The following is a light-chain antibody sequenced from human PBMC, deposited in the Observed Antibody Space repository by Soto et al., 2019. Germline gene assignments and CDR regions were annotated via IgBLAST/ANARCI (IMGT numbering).Light chain of an antibody. CDR2: ANN. CDR3: QSYHNTLGFYV. V-gene: IGLV1-40*01. J-gene: IGLJ1*01. CDR1: NSNIGAGHD. Sequence: QSVLTQPPSVSGAPGQRVTISCTGSNSNIGAGHDVHWYQHLPETAPKLLIYANNNRPSGVPDRFSGSRSCTSASLAITGPRSEYELDYYRQSYHNTLGFYVFGFGPNLTVL.